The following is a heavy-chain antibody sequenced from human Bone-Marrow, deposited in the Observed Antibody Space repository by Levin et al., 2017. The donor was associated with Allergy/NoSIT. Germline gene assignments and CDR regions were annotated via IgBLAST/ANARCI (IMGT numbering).Heavy chain of an antibody. Sequence: LSLPCAVSGFTLRNFGMHWVRQAPGKGLEWVAVISYDGNTQDYTDSVKGRFTISRDKSRNTLYLQMNSLKTDDTAVYYCARGSREIDYWGQGTLVTVSS. CDR3: ARGSREIDY. CDR2: ISYDGNTQ. CDR1: GFTLRNFG. V-gene: IGHV3-30*03. J-gene: IGHJ4*02. D-gene: IGHD6-6*01.